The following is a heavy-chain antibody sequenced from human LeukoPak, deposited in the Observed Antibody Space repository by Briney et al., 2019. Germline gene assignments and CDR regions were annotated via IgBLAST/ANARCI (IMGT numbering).Heavy chain of an antibody. CDR3: ARVSEMATYPQYNWFDP. CDR2: IIPIFGTA. D-gene: IGHD5-24*01. J-gene: IGHJ5*01. CDR1: GGTFSSYA. V-gene: IGHV1-69*05. Sequence: SVKVSCKASGGTFSSYAISWVRQAPGQGLEWMGRIIPIFGTANYAQKFQGRVTITTDESTSTAYMELSSLRSEDTAVYYCARVSEMATYPQYNWFDPWGQGTMVTVSS.